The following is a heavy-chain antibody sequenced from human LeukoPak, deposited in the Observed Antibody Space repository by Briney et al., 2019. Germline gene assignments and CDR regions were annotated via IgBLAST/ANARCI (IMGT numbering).Heavy chain of an antibody. CDR3: ARHTRIAAASDY. J-gene: IGHJ4*02. CDR1: GGSISSSSYY. D-gene: IGHD6-13*01. CDR2: IYYGGST. V-gene: IGHV4-39*01. Sequence: PSETLSLTCAVSGGSISSSSYYWGWIRQPPGKGLEWVGSIYYGGSTYYNPSLNSRATISVDTSKNQFTLKLSSVTAADTAVYYCARHTRIAAASDYWGQGTLVTVSS.